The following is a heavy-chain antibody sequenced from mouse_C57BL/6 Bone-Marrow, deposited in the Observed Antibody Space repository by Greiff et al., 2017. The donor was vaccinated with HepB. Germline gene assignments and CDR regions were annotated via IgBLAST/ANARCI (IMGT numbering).Heavy chain of an antibody. CDR2: INPSSGYT. J-gene: IGHJ1*03. V-gene: IGHV1-7*01. CDR1: GYTFTSYW. Sequence: VQLQQSRAELAKPGASVKLSCKASGYTFTSYWMHWVKQRPGRGLEWIGYINPSSGYTKYNQKFKDKATLTADKSSSTAYMQLSNLTYEDSAVYYWSRNPPYYRLRGWYFDVWGTGTTVTVSS. D-gene: IGHD2-12*01. CDR3: SRNPPYYRLRGWYFDV.